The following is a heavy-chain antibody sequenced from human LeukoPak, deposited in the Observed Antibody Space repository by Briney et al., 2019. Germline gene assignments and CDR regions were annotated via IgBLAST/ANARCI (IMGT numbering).Heavy chain of an antibody. CDR1: GGSISSYY. D-gene: IGHD3-9*01. CDR3: ARAYYDILTGYPHLDY. CDR2: IYYSGST. Sequence: SETLSLTCTVSGGSISSYYWSWIRQPPGKGLEWIGYIYYSGSTNYTPSLKSRVTISVDTSKNQFSLKLSSVTAADTAVYYCARAYYDILTGYPHLDYWGQGTLVTVSS. J-gene: IGHJ4*02. V-gene: IGHV4-59*08.